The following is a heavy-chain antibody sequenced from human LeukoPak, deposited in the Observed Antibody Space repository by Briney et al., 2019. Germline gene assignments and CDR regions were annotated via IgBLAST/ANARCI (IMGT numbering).Heavy chain of an antibody. Sequence: SETLSLTCAVYGGSFSGYYWSWIRQPPGKGLEWIGEINHSGSTNYNPSHKSRVTISVDTSKNQFSLKLSSVTAADTAVYYCAREGGGTTMAQAHFDYWGQGTLVTVSS. CDR2: INHSGST. CDR3: AREGGGTTMAQAHFDY. J-gene: IGHJ4*02. CDR1: GGSFSGYY. D-gene: IGHD1-1*01. V-gene: IGHV4-34*01.